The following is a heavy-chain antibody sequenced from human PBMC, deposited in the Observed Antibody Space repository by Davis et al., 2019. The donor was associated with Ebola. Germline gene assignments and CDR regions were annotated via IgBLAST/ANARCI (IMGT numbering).Heavy chain of an antibody. J-gene: IGHJ4*02. CDR3: AKSFHDSRAKKGGALDI. CDR2: TSGSGDST. V-gene: IGHV3-23*01. D-gene: IGHD3-22*01. CDR1: GFTFSNYA. Sequence: GESLKISCAASGFTFSNYAMSWVRQAPGKGLEWVSATSGSGDSTHHADSVRGRFAISRDNSKNTLYLQMNSLRAEDTAVYYCAKSFHDSRAKKGGALDIWGQGTLVTVSS.